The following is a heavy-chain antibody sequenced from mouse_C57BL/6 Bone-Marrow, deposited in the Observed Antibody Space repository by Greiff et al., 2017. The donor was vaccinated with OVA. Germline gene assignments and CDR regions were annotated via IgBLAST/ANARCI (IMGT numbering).Heavy chain of an antibody. V-gene: IGHV5-17*01. CDR2: ISRGSSTI. Sequence: EVQVVESGGGLVKPGGSLKLSCAASGFTFSDYGMHWVRQAPEQGLEWVAYISRGSSTIYYAATVKGRFTISRDNAKNTLFLQMTSLRSEDTAMYDGARGFISTGGAYWGQGTLVTVSA. D-gene: IGHD1-1*01. CDR1: GFTFSDYG. CDR3: ARGFISTGGAY. J-gene: IGHJ3*01.